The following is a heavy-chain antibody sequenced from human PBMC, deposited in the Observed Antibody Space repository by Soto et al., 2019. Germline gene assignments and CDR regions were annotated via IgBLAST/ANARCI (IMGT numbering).Heavy chain of an antibody. Sequence: ASVKVACKASGYTFTIYGISWVLQAPGQGLEWMGWISAYNGNANYAQKLQGRVTMTTDTSTSTAYMELRSLRSDDTAVYYCARGYYYGSGRPTPGGMDVWGQGTTVTVS. CDR3: ARGYYYGSGRPTPGGMDV. V-gene: IGHV1-18*01. D-gene: IGHD3-10*01. CDR2: ISAYNGNA. CDR1: GYTFTIYG. J-gene: IGHJ6*02.